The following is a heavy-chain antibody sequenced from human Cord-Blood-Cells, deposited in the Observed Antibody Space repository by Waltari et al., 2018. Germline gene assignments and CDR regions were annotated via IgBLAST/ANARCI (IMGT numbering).Heavy chain of an antibody. CDR1: GFTFSSYG. CDR3: AKAGGGYFDY. D-gene: IGHD2-15*01. J-gene: IGHJ4*02. V-gene: IGHV3-30*18. CDR2: ISYDGSNK. Sequence: GGVVQPGRSLRLSCAASGFTFSSYGMHWVRQAPGKGLEWVAVISYDGSNKYYADSVKGRFTISRDNSKNTLYLQMNSLRAEDTAVYYCAKAGGGYFDYWGQGTLVTVSS.